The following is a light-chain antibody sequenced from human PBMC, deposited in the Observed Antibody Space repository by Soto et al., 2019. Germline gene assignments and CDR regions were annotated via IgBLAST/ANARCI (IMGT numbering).Light chain of an antibody. V-gene: IGLV2-18*02. Sequence: QSVLTQPPSVSGSPGQSVTISCTGTSSDVGSYNRVSWYQQPPGTAPKLMIYEVSNRPSGVPDRFSGSKSGNTASLTISGLQAEDEADYYCQSYDSSLSGSKVFGTGTKVTVL. CDR2: EVS. J-gene: IGLJ1*01. CDR3: QSYDSSLSGSKV. CDR1: SSDVGSYNR.